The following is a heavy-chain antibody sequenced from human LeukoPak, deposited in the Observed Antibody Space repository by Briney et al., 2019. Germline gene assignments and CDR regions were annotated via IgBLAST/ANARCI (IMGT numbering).Heavy chain of an antibody. D-gene: IGHD1-7*01. CDR1: GYTFTGYY. J-gene: IGHJ5*02. CDR3: ARGTKIGITGTTKFDP. CDR2: INPNSGGT. Sequence: ASVKVSCKASGYTFTGYYMHWVRQAPGQGLEWMGWINPNSGGTNYAQKFQSRVTMTRDTSISTAYMELSRLRSDDTAVYYCARGTKIGITGTTKFDPWGQGTLVTVSS. V-gene: IGHV1-2*02.